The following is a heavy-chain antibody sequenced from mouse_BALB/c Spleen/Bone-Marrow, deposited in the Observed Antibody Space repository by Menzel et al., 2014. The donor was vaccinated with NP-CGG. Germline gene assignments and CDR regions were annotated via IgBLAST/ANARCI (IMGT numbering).Heavy chain of an antibody. J-gene: IGHJ2*01. Sequence: EVKLMESGGGLVQPGGSLLLSCAPSGFTFTDYYMSWVRQPPGKALEWLGFIRNKANGYTTEYSASVKGRFTISRDNSQSILYLQMNTLRAEDSATYYCARDRAARATGYYFDYWGQGTTLTVSS. CDR1: GFTFTDYY. D-gene: IGHD3-1*01. V-gene: IGHV7-3*02. CDR2: IRNKANGYTT. CDR3: ARDRAARATGYYFDY.